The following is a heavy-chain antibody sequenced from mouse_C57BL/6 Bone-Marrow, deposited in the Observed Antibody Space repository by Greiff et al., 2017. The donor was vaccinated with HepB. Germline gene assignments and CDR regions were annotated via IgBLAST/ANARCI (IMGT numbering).Heavy chain of an antibody. CDR2: SRNKANDYTT. Sequence: EVMLVESGGGLVQSGRSLRLSCATSGFPFSDFYMEWVRHAPGKGLEWLAASRNKANDYTTEYSASVKGRFIVSRDTSQSILYLQMNALRAEDTAIYYGARDAYPGALDYWGQGTTLTVAS. CDR1: GFPFSDFY. J-gene: IGHJ2*01. CDR3: ARDAYPGALDY. V-gene: IGHV7-1*01.